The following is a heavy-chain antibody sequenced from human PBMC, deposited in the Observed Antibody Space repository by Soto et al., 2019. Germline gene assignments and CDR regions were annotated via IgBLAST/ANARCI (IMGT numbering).Heavy chain of an antibody. CDR2: INHRGST. Sequence: QVQLQQWGAGLLKPSETLSLTCAVYGGSFSGYYWNWIRQPPGKGLEWIGEINHRGSTNYNPSLKRRVTIAVDPSKTQFPLKLSSVTAAATAVYYCARGWGRISDYWGQGTLVTVSS. J-gene: IGHJ4*02. D-gene: IGHD7-27*01. V-gene: IGHV4-34*01. CDR1: GGSFSGYY. CDR3: ARGWGRISDY.